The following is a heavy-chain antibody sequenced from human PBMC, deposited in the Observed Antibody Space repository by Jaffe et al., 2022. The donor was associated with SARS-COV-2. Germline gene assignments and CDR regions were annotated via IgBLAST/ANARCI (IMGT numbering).Heavy chain of an antibody. CDR3: ARCPQDVFRGQFWFDP. CDR2: IYTSGST. Sequence: QVQLQESGPGLVKPSQTLSLTCTVSGGSISSGSYYWSWIRQPAGKGLEWIGRIYTSGSTNYNPSLKSRVTISVDTSKNQFSLKLSSVTAADTAVYYCARCPQDVFRGQFWFDPWGQGTLVTVSS. CDR1: GGSISSGSYY. V-gene: IGHV4-61*02. J-gene: IGHJ5*02.